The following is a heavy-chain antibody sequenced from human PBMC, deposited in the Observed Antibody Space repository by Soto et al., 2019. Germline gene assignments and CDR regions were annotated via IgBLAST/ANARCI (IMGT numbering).Heavy chain of an antibody. CDR3: ARERMNGLDV. CDR1: GGTFSSYA. V-gene: IGHV1-69*05. CDR2: IIPIFGTA. J-gene: IGHJ6*02. Sequence: ASVKVSCKASGGTFSSYAISWVRQAPGQGLEWMGGIIPIFGTANYAQKSQGRVTMTRDTSISTAYMELSRLRSDDTAVFYCARERMNGLDVWGQGTLVTVSS.